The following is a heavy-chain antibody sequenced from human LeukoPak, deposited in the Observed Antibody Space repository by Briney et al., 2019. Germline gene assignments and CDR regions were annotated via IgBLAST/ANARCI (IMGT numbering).Heavy chain of an antibody. CDR3: VKGRDYYDSSGYYAL. D-gene: IGHD3-22*01. V-gene: IGHV3-64D*09. J-gene: IGHJ4*02. CDR1: GFTFSSYA. CDR2: ISSNGGST. Sequence: GGSLRLSCSASGFTFSSYAMHWVRQAPGKGLEYVSAISSNGGSTHYADSVKGRFTISRDNSKNTLYLQMSSLRAEDTAVYYCVKGRDYYDSSGYYALWGQGTLVTVSS.